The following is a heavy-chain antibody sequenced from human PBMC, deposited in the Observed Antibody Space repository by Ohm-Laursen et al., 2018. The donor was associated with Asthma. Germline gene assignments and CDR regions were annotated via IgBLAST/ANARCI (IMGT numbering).Heavy chain of an antibody. J-gene: IGHJ4*02. CDR1: GFTFEKYA. V-gene: IGHV3-9*01. D-gene: IGHD3-22*01. Sequence: SLRLSCAASGFTFEKYAMHWVRQAPGKGLEWVSGFSLDSDRRDYADSVKGRFTISRDNAKNSLYLQMNSLRDEDTAVYYCARANNYYDSSGALDYWGQGTLVTVSS. CDR3: ARANNYYDSSGALDY. CDR2: FSLDSDRR.